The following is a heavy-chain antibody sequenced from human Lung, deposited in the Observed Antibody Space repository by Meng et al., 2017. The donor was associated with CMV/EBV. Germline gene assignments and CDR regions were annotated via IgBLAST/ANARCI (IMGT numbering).Heavy chain of an antibody. J-gene: IGHJ4*02. CDR2: INHRGST. V-gene: IGHV4-34*01. CDR3: ARGSTSVTMIVVVFTAARLAYDS. CDR1: GGSFSGYD. D-gene: IGHD3-22*01. Sequence: SCAVYGGSFSGYDWTWIRQSPGKGLEWIGEINHRGSTNYHPSLKSRLTISLDTSKNQFSLKLKSVAAAETAVYYCARGSTSVTMIVVVFTAARLAYDSXGQGXLVTVSS.